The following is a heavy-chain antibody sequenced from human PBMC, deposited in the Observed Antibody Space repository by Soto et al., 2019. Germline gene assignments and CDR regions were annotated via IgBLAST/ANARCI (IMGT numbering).Heavy chain of an antibody. V-gene: IGHV4-34*01. Sequence: SETLSLTCAVYGGSFSDDASSSDWYWNWIRQSPGKGLEWIGEIDRSGRTKYNPSLKSRVSISVDTSKNQFSLKLSSVTAADTGVYYCATWGRGVLIQHWFDPWGQGTLVTVSS. CDR2: IDRSGRT. J-gene: IGHJ5*02. CDR3: ATWGRGVLIQHWFDP. CDR1: GGSFSDDASSSDWY. D-gene: IGHD3-10*01.